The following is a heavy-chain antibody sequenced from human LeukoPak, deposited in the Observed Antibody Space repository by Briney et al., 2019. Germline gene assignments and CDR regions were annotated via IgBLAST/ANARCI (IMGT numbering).Heavy chain of an antibody. J-gene: IGHJ3*02. D-gene: IGHD6-19*01. CDR3: ARTVQWLVQGDAFDI. V-gene: IGHV2-5*02. CDR1: GFSLSTSGVG. CDR2: IYWDDDK. Sequence: SGPTLVNPTQTLTLTCTFSGFSLSTSGVGVGWIRQPPGKALEWLALIYWDDDKRYSPSLRSRLTITKETSKNQVVLTMTNMDPVDTATYYCARTVQWLVQGDAFDIWGQGTMVTVSS.